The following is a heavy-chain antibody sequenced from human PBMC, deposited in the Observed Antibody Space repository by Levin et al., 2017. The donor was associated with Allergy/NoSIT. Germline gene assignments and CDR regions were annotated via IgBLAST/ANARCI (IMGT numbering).Heavy chain of an antibody. V-gene: IGHV3-23*01. CDR2: INDNGLNT. Sequence: GGSLRLSCAVSGFPFSIFGMSWFRQAPGKGLEWVSSINDNGLNTHYADGVEGRFTISRDNSKSKLYLQMSSLRAEDTAVYYCAIEPQNDFDLWVQGTLVTVSS. CDR3: AIEPQNDFDL. CDR1: GFPFSIFG. D-gene: IGHD1-14*01. J-gene: IGHJ4*02.